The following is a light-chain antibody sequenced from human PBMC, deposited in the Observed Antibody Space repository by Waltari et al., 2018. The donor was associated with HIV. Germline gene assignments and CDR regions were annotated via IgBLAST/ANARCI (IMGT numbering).Light chain of an antibody. V-gene: IGLV1-40*01. J-gene: IGLJ2*01. CDR3: QSYDSGLSASV. Sequence: QSVLTQPPSVSGAPGQRVTIPCSGSRSNIGAPYDVHWYQQLPGVAPKLLSYASTKRPSGVPDRFSGSRSGTSASLAITGLQPEDEAGYYCQSYDSGLSASVFGGGTQLTVL. CDR1: RSNIGAPYD. CDR2: AST.